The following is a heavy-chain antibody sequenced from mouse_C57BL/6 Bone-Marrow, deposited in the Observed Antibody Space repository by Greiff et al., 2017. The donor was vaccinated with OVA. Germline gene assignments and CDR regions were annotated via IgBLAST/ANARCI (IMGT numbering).Heavy chain of an antibody. Sequence: EVQRVESGPELVKPGASVKISCKASGYSFTGYYMNWVKQSPEKSLEWIGEINPSTGGTTYNQKFKAKATLTVDKSSSTAYMQLKSLTSEDSAVYYCATTGFAWFAYWGQGTLVTVSA. J-gene: IGHJ3*01. CDR2: INPSTGGT. V-gene: IGHV1-42*01. D-gene: IGHD4-1*02. CDR1: GYSFTGYY. CDR3: ATTGFAWFAY.